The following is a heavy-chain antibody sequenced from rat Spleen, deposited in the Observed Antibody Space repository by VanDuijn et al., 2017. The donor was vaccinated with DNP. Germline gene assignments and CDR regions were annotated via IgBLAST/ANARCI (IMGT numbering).Heavy chain of an antibody. Sequence: QVQLQQSGAELAKPGSSVKISCKASGNTFITDYFAWIKQTTGQGLEYIGYLNTGSGGTNYNEKFKGKATFTVDRSSNTAFMQLSSLTPDDSAVYYCARSIGITRDWFAYWGQGTLVTVSS. V-gene: IGHV1-43*01. CDR2: LNTGSGGT. CDR1: GNTFITDY. D-gene: IGHD1-5*01. J-gene: IGHJ3*01. CDR3: ARSIGITRDWFAY.